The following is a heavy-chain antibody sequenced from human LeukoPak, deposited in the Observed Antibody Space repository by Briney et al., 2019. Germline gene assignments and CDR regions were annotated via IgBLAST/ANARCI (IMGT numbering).Heavy chain of an antibody. CDR2: IYPGDSDT. CDR3: ARLLNYDDLDY. CDR1: GYSFTTYW. Sequence: GESLKISCRGSGYSFTTYWIGWVRQMPGKGLEWMGIIYPGDSDTRYSPSFQGQVTMSADKSINTAYLQWSSLKASDTAMYYCARLLNYDDLDYWGQGTLVTVSS. J-gene: IGHJ4*02. D-gene: IGHD3-22*01. V-gene: IGHV5-51*01.